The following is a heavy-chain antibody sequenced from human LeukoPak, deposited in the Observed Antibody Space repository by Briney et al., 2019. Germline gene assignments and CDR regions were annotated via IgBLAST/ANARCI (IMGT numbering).Heavy chain of an antibody. CDR3: ARDGGSSWYHSLDY. CDR1: GFTFSNYG. CDR2: IWFDGTNK. J-gene: IGHJ4*02. D-gene: IGHD6-13*01. V-gene: IGHV3-33*01. Sequence: GGSLRLSCAASGFTFSNYGMHWVRQAPGKGLEWVAVIWFDGTNKYYAGSVRGRFTISRDNSKNTLYLQMNSLRAEDTAVYYCARDGGSSWYHSLDYWGQGTLVTVSS.